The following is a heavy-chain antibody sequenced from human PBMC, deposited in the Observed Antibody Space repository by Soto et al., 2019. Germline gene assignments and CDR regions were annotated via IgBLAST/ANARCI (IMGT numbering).Heavy chain of an antibody. CDR1: GDYISSGGYY. Sequence: PSETLSLTCTVSGDYISSGGYYWSWIRQHPGKGLEWIGYIYYSGSTYYNPSLKSRVTISVDTSKNQFSLKLSSVTAADTAVYYCARDRGATVTTAYYYGMDVWGQGTTVTVSS. D-gene: IGHD4-17*01. CDR3: ARDRGATVTTAYYYGMDV. V-gene: IGHV4-31*02. CDR2: IYYSGST. J-gene: IGHJ6*02.